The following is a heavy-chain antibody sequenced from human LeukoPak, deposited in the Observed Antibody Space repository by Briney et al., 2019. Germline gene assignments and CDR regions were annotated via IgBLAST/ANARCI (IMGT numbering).Heavy chain of an antibody. Sequence: GGSLRLSCAASGFTFSSYAMSWVRQAAGKGLEWVSAISGSGGSTYYADSVKGRFTISRDNSKNTLYLQMNSLRAEDTAVYYCAKDRVEGVRGVYYFDYWGQGTLVTVSS. CDR2: ISGSGGST. V-gene: IGHV3-23*01. D-gene: IGHD3-10*01. J-gene: IGHJ4*02. CDR3: AKDRVEGVRGVYYFDY. CDR1: GFTFSSYA.